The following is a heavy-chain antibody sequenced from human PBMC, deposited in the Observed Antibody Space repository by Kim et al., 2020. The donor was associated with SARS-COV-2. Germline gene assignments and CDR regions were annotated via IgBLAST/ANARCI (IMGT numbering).Heavy chain of an antibody. D-gene: IGHD6-13*01. Sequence: YSQKFQGRVTITRDTSASTAYMELSSLRSEDTAVYYCARARSSSWLFDYWGQGTLVTVSS. J-gene: IGHJ4*02. CDR3: ARARSSSWLFDY. V-gene: IGHV1-3*01.